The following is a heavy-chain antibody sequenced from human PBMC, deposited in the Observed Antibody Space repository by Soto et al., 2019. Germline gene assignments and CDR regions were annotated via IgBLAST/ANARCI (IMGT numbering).Heavy chain of an antibody. CDR2: INSDGSST. J-gene: IGHJ5*02. D-gene: IGHD3-22*01. CDR3: ARGSGYYYEWFDP. V-gene: IGHV3-74*01. CDR1: GFTFISYW. Sequence: WGSLRLSCAASGFTFISYWIHCFRQAPGKGLVWVSRINSDGSSTSSADSVKGRFTISRDNAKNTLYLQMNSLRAEDTAVYHCARGSGYYYEWFDPWGQGTLVTVSS.